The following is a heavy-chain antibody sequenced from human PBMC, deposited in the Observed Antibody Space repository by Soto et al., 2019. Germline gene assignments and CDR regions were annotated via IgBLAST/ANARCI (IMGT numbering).Heavy chain of an antibody. CDR3: ATCYGFLSAYFWADY. CDR2: VKQDGSEK. D-gene: IGHD3-3*01. J-gene: IGHJ4*02. CDR1: GFTFTRYW. Sequence: EVQLLESGGGLVQPGGSLRLSCAASGFTFTRYWMNWVRQAPGKGLEWVASVKQDGSEKYYVDSVKGRFTISRDNAKNSLYLQMNSLRVEDTAVYYCATCYGFLSAYFWADYWGQGVLVTVSS. V-gene: IGHV3-7*01.